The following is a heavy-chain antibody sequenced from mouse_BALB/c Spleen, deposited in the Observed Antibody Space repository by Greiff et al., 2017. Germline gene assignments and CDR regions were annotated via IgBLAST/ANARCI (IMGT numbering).Heavy chain of an antibody. D-gene: IGHD2-14*01. CDR2: ISSGGSYT. CDR1: GFTFSSYA. V-gene: IGHV5-9-4*01. CDR3: ARVDYRYEGSMVMDD. Sequence: EVMLVESGGGLVKPGGSLKLSCAASGFTFSSYAMSWVRQSPEKRLEWVAEISSGGSYTYYPDTVTGRFTISRDNAKNTLYLEMSSLRSEDTAMYYCARVDYRYEGSMVMDDWGQGTSVTVAA. J-gene: IGHJ4*01.